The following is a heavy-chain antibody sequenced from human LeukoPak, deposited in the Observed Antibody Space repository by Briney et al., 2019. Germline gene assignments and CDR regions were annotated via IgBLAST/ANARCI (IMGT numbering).Heavy chain of an antibody. Sequence: GASVKVSCKASGYTFTSYDISWVRQAPGQGLEWMGWISGYNGNTNYAQKLQSRVTMTTNTSTSTAYMELRSLSSDDTAVYYCARGTDLFDYWGQGTLVTVSS. CDR3: ARGTDLFDY. CDR2: ISGYNGNT. CDR1: GYTFTSYD. V-gene: IGHV1-18*01. J-gene: IGHJ4*02. D-gene: IGHD2-8*02.